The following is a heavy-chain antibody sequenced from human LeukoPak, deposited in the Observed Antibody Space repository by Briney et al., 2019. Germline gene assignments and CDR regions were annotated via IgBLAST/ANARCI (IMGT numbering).Heavy chain of an antibody. J-gene: IGHJ4*02. CDR1: GFTFSSYS. D-gene: IGHD3-22*01. V-gene: IGHV3-48*01. CDR2: ISSSSSTI. Sequence: GGSLRLSCAASGFTFSSYSMNWVRQAPGKGLEWVSYISSSSSTIYYADSVKGRFTISRDNSKNTLYLQMNSLRAEDTAVYYCASPGGYYYDSSGYYTGYWGQGTLVTVSS. CDR3: ASPGGYYYDSSGYYTGY.